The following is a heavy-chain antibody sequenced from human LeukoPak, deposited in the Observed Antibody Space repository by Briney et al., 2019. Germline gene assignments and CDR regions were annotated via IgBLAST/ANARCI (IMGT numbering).Heavy chain of an antibody. Sequence: GGSLRLSCAASGFTFSSYSMNWVRQAPGKGLEWVSYISSSSSTIYYADSVKGRFTISRDNAKNSLYLQMNSLRDEDTAVYYCARDYYSNYVFVPFYYYGMDVWGQGTTVTVSS. J-gene: IGHJ6*02. D-gene: IGHD4-11*01. CDR1: GFTFSSYS. CDR2: ISSSSSTI. CDR3: ARDYYSNYVFVPFYYYGMDV. V-gene: IGHV3-48*02.